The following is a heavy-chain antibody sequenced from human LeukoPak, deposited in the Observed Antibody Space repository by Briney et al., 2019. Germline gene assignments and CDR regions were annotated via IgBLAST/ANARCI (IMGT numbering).Heavy chain of an antibody. D-gene: IGHD2-2*01. CDR2: INSDCSSR. J-gene: IGHJ6*03. CDR1: GFTFSSYW. V-gene: IGHV3-74*01. CDR3: ASMDRGYCSSTSCESYYYYYMDV. Sequence: PGGSLRLSCAASGFTFSSYWMHWVRQAPGKGLVWVSRINSDCSSRSYADSVKCRFTISRDNAKNTLYLIMTSLRAEDTAVYYCASMDRGYCSSTSCESYYYYYMDVWGKGTTVTVSS.